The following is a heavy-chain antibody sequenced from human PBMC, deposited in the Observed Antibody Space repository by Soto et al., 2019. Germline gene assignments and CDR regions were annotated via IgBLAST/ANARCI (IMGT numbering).Heavy chain of an antibody. CDR2: IYHSGNS. D-gene: IGHD1-26*01. CDR3: ATLSGSYSFLFDN. J-gene: IGHJ4*02. Sequence: QLRLQESGPGLVKPSETLSLTCTVSGASIPRTSYYWGWIRQPPGKGLEWIGSIYHSGNSYHNPSLKSRITMSVDASKNQFSLRLSSVTAADTAVYYCATLSGSYSFLFDNWGQGTLVTVSS. V-gene: IGHV4-39*01. CDR1: GASIPRTSYY.